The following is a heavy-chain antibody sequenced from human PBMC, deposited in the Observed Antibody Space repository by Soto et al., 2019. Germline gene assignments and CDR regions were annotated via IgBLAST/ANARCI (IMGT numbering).Heavy chain of an antibody. J-gene: IGHJ6*02. CDR3: ARDLGLSNHYYYYGMDV. Sequence: ASVKVSCKASGYTFTNYAMHWVRQAPGQRLEWMGWINVGNGNTKYSQKFQGRVTITRDTSASTAYMDLSSLRSEDTAVYYCARDLGLSNHYYYYGMDVWGQGTTVTVSS. V-gene: IGHV1-3*01. CDR2: INVGNGNT. D-gene: IGHD3-16*01. CDR1: GYTFTNYA.